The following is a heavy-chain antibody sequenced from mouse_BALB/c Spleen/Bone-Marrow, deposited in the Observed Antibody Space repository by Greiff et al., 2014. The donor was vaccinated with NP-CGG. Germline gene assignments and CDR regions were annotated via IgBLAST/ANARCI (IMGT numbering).Heavy chain of an antibody. V-gene: IGHV1-80*01. CDR3: ARRGYYGSSYYFDY. CDR2: IYPGDGDT. CDR1: GIALGGYG. Sequence: VQRVESGAELVRPGSSVKISCKASGIALGGYGWNWGKQGLGQGLGGMGRIYPGDGDTNYNGKFKGKATLTADKSSSTAYMQLSSLTSEDSAVYFCARRGYYGSSYYFDYWGQGTTLTVSS. J-gene: IGHJ2*01. D-gene: IGHD1-1*01.